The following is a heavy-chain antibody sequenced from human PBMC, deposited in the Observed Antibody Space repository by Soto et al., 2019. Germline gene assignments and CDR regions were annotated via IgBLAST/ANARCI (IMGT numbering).Heavy chain of an antibody. J-gene: IGHJ6*02. CDR1: GGCCSSDSFM. CDR2: IYYSGTT. V-gene: IGHV4-31*02. D-gene: IGHD1-26*01. Sequence: LSSTLSWVGGCCSSDSFMWIEFRQFPGKGLEWICYIYYSGTTYYNPSLRSRVIMSVDTSKNQFSLKLSSVTAADTAVYYCARDHKWAGMDVWVHGTTVPGS. CDR3: ARDHKWAGMDV.